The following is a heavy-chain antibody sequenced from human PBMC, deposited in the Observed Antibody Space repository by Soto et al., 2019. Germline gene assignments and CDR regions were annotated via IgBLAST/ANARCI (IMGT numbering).Heavy chain of an antibody. CDR2: IYWDDDK. J-gene: IGHJ4*02. CDR1: GFSLSTSGVG. V-gene: IGHV2-5*02. D-gene: IGHD2-15*01. Sequence: PTLVNPTQTLTLTCTFSGFSLSTSGVGVGWIRQPPGKALEWLALIYWDDDKRYSPSLKSRLTITKDTSRNQVVLTMTNMDPVDTATYYCAHRLEDGYCSGGSCYFSWGQGTLVTVSS. CDR3: AHRLEDGYCSGGSCYFS.